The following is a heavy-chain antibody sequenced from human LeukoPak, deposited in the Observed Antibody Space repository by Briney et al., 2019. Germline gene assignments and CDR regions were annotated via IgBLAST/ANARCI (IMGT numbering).Heavy chain of an antibody. V-gene: IGHV4-34*01. J-gene: IGHJ4*02. Sequence: PSETLSLTCAVYGGSFSGYYWSWIRQPPGKGLEWIGEINHSGSTNYNPSLKSRVTISVDTSKNQLSLKLSSVTAADTAVYYCARTTWFGELFDYWGQGTLVTVSS. D-gene: IGHD3-10*01. CDR2: INHSGST. CDR3: ARTTWFGELFDY. CDR1: GGSFSGYY.